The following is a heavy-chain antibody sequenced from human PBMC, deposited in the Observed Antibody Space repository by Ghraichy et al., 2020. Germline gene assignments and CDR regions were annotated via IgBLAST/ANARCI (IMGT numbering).Heavy chain of an antibody. CDR3: TRLHSRETTGGTFSDY. J-gene: IGHJ4*02. Sequence: SETLSLTCTVSGGSTSSPGYYWGWIRRPPGKGLEWIASMYYGGSTYYNPPLKSRVTISVDTSKNQFSLKLNSVTAADTAVYYCTRLHSRETTGGTFSDYWGQGTLVTVAS. CDR1: GGSTSSPGYY. V-gene: IGHV4-39*01. CDR2: MYYGGST. D-gene: IGHD2/OR15-2a*01.